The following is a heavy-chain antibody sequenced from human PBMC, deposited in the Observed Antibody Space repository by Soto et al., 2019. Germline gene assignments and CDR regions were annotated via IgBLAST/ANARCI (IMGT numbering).Heavy chain of an antibody. D-gene: IGHD2-8*01. J-gene: IGHJ5*02. CDR3: ARGVLA. CDR1: GGSVNSDGYS. CDR2: ISPSGSP. Sequence: PSETLSVTCSVSGGSVNSDGYSWSWIRQPPGKGLEWIGFISPSGSPAYNPSLKSRVTISVDRSNNQISLELSSVTAADTAVYYCARGVLAWGPGTLVTVSS. V-gene: IGHV4-30-2*01.